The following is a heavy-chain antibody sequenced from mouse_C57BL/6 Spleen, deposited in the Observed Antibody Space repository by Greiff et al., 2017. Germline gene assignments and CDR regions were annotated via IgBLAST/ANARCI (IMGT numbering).Heavy chain of an antibody. CDR3: ARRRDYEDDEGFDY. D-gene: IGHD2-4*01. CDR1: GYTFTSYW. J-gene: IGHJ2*01. V-gene: IGHV1-55*01. CDR2: IYPGSGST. Sequence: QVQLQQPGAELVKPGASVKMSCKASGYTFTSYWMTWVKQRPGQGLEWIGDIYPGSGSTNYNEKFKSKATLTVDTSSSTAYMQLSSLTSEDSAVYACARRRDYEDDEGFDYWGQGTPLTVSA.